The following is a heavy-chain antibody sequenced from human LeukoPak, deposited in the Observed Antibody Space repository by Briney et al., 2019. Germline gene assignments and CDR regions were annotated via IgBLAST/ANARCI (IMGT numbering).Heavy chain of an antibody. CDR3: AASDGYNEDFDY. V-gene: IGHV1-18*01. CDR1: GYTFTSYG. Sequence: ASVKVSCKASGYTFTSYGISWVLQAPGQALEGMGWISAYNGNTNYAQKLEGRVTINNDTSTSTAYVELRSLRCDDTAVYYCAASDGYNEDFDYWGQGTLVTVSS. J-gene: IGHJ4*02. D-gene: IGHD5-24*01. CDR2: ISAYNGNT.